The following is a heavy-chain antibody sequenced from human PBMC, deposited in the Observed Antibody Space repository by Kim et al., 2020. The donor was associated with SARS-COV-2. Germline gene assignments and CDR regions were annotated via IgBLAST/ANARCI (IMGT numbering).Heavy chain of an antibody. Sequence: GGSLRLSCAASGFTFSSYSMNWVRQAPGKGLEWVSSISSSSSYIYYADSVKGRFTISRDNAKNSLYLQMNSLRAEDTAVYYCARGAIVVVPAARNGMDVWGQGTTVTVSS. D-gene: IGHD2-2*01. CDR1: GFTFSSYS. CDR2: ISSSSSYI. CDR3: ARGAIVVVPAARNGMDV. V-gene: IGHV3-21*01. J-gene: IGHJ6*02.